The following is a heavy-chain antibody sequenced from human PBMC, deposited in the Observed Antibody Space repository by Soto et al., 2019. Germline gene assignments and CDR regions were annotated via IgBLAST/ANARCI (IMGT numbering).Heavy chain of an antibody. V-gene: IGHV1-58*02. CDR3: AAGLGREDAFDI. J-gene: IGHJ3*02. D-gene: IGHD3-16*01. CDR2: IVVGSGNT. CDR1: GFTFTSSA. Sequence: ASVKVSCKASGFTFTSSAMQWVRQARGQRLEWIGWIVVGSGNTNYAQKFQERVTITRDMSTSTAYMELSSLRSEDTAVYYCAAGLGREDAFDIWGQGTMVTVSS.